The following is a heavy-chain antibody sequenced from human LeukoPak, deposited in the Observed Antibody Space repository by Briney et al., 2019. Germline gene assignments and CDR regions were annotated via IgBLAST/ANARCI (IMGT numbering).Heavy chain of an antibody. Sequence: GESLRLSCAASGFTFSSYAMHWVRQAPGKGLEYVSAISSNGGSTYYANSVKGRFTISRDNSKNTLYLQMGSLRAEDMAVYYCARGDPVDTAMASPFDYWGQGTLVTVSS. D-gene: IGHD5-18*01. CDR3: ARGDPVDTAMASPFDY. CDR2: ISSNGGST. CDR1: GFTFSSYA. V-gene: IGHV3-64*01. J-gene: IGHJ4*02.